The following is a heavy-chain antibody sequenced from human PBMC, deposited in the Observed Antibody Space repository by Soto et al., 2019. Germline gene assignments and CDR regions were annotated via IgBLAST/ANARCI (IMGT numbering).Heavy chain of an antibody. CDR1: GGSIRSSNW. J-gene: IGHJ4*02. Sequence: SETLSLSCAVSGGSIRSSNWWSWVRQPPWKGLEWIGEIYHSGSTNYNPSLKSRVTISVDKSKNQFSLKLSSVTAADTAVYYCARMTTVVTSYYLDYWGQGTLVTVS. D-gene: IGHD4-17*01. CDR2: IYHSGST. CDR3: ARMTTVVTSYYLDY. V-gene: IGHV4-4*02.